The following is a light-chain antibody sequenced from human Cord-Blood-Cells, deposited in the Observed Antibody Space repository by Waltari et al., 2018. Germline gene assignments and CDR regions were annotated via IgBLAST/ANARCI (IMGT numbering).Light chain of an antibody. J-gene: IGLJ3*02. CDR1: NTGSKS. CDR3: QVWDSSSDNRV. V-gene: IGLV3-21*04. CDR2: YDS. Sequence: SYVLTQPPSVSVAPGKTARITCGGHNTGSKSVHWYQQKPGQAPVLVIYYDSDRPSGIPERFSGSNSGNTATLTISRVEAGDEADYYCQVWDSSSDNRVFGGGTKLTVL.